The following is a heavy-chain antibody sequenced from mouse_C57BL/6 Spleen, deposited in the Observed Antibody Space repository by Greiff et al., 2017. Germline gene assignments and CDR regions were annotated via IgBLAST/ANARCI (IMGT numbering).Heavy chain of an antibody. CDR3: AREDYDGYYDAMDY. Sequence: EVKLLESGPGLVKPSQSLSLTCSVTGYSITSGYYWNWIRQFPGNQLEWMGYISYDGSNNYNPSLKNRISITRDTSKNQFFLNLNSVTTEDTATYYGAREDYDGYYDAMDYWGQGTSVTVSS. V-gene: IGHV3-6*01. CDR1: GYSITSGYY. D-gene: IGHD2-3*01. J-gene: IGHJ4*01. CDR2: ISYDGSN.